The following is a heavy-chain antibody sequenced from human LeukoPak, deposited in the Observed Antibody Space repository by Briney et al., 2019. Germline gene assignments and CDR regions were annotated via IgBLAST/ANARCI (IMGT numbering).Heavy chain of an antibody. CDR2: IRYYGGNQ. V-gene: IGHV3-30*02. D-gene: IGHD3-10*01. CDR3: AKDLGTSGTLPNDPFHS. CDR1: GFTFNNYG. J-gene: IGHJ3*02. Sequence: GVSLRLSCTPSGFTFNNYGMHWLRQAPGKGLEWVAFIRYYGGNQYYAHYVKGRFTISRDNSKNTLYLQMNSLRGDDTAVYYCAKDLGTSGTLPNDPFHSWGQGTMVIVFS.